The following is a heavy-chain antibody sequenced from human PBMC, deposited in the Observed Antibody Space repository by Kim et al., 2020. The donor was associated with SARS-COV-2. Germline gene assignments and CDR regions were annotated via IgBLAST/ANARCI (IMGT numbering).Heavy chain of an antibody. Sequence: GGSLRLSCAASGFTFSSYSMNWVRQAPGKGLEWVSSISSSSSYIYYADSVKGRFTISRDNAKNSLYLQMNSLRAEDTAVYYCARDTKWFGELNYFDYWGQGTLVTVSS. CDR2: ISSSSSYI. CDR3: ARDTKWFGELNYFDY. D-gene: IGHD3-10*01. J-gene: IGHJ4*02. V-gene: IGHV3-21*01. CDR1: GFTFSSYS.